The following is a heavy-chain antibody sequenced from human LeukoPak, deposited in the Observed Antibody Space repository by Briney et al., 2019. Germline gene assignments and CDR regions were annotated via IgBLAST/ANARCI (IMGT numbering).Heavy chain of an antibody. V-gene: IGHV4-34*01. CDR2: INHSGGT. Sequence: SETLSLTCAVYGGSFSGYYWSWIRQPPGKGLEWIGEINHSGGTNYNPSLKSRVTMSVDTSKNQFSLKLSSVTAADTAVYYCARGPRRYCSGGSCYSGFNAFDIWGQGTMVTVSS. CDR3: ARGPRRYCSGGSCYSGFNAFDI. J-gene: IGHJ3*02. D-gene: IGHD2-15*01. CDR1: GGSFSGYY.